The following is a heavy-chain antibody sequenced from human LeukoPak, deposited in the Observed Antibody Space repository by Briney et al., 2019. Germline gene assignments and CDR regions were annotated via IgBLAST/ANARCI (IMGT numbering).Heavy chain of an antibody. V-gene: IGHV3-66*01. CDR3: ARGLLRDGYTYTYSFDY. J-gene: IGHJ4*02. CDR2: VYMGGTT. D-gene: IGHD5-18*01. CDR1: GFTVSTNY. Sequence: GGSLRLSCAASGFTVSTNYMNWVRQAPGKGLEWVSVVYMGGTTYYADSVKGRFTISRDSTKNTIYLQMNNLRAEDTAVYYCARGLLRDGYTYTYSFDYWGREPWSPSPQ.